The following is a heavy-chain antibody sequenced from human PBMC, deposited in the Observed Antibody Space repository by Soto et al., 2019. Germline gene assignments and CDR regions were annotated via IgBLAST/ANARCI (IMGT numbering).Heavy chain of an antibody. CDR3: AKSLSTAVNYGLDV. D-gene: IGHD2-2*01. CDR2: ISDDGDST. J-gene: IGHJ6*02. CDR1: GFTFSDNA. V-gene: IGHV3-23*01. Sequence: GGSLRLSCGASGFTFSDNAMTWVRQAPGKGLEWVSSISDDGDSTYYADSVKGRFAVSRDNSKNTLFLHMNSLGAEDTAVYYCAKSLSTAVNYGLDVWGQGTSVTVSS.